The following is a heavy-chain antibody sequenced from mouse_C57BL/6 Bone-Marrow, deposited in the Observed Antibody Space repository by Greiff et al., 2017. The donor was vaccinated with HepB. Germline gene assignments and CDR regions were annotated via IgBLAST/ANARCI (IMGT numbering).Heavy chain of an antibody. D-gene: IGHD1-1*01. CDR1: GYAFSSSW. V-gene: IGHV1-82*01. J-gene: IGHJ2*01. Sequence: QVQLQQSGPELVKPGASVKISCKASGYAFSSSWMNWVKQRPGKGLEWIGRIYPGDGDTNYNGKFKGKATLTADKSSSTAYMQLSSLTSEDSAVYFCARGTTVVATDFDYWGQGTTLTVSS. CDR2: IYPGDGDT. CDR3: ARGTTVVATDFDY.